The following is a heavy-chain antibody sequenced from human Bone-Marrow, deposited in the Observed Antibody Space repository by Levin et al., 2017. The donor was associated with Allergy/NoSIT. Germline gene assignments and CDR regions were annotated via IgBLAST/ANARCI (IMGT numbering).Heavy chain of an antibody. CDR1: GFSLSTSAVG. D-gene: IGHD4-17*01. V-gene: IGHV2-5*02. CDR3: ARTKDCGEYDAFDI. J-gene: IGHJ3*02. CDR2: IYWDDDK. Sequence: QTLSLTCTFSGFSLSTSAVGVGWIRQPPGKALEWLALIYWDDDKCYSLSLKRRLTITKDTSKNQVLLTLTDMDPVDTATYYCARTKDCGEYDAFDIWGQGTMVTVSS.